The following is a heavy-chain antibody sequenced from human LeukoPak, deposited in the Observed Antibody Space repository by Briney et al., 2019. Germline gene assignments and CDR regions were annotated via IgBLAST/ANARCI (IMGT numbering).Heavy chain of an antibody. CDR3: AKLPTGFPNWFDP. J-gene: IGHJ5*02. CDR1: GGSVISGHYC. CDR2: VHFNGQT. Sequence: SETLSLTCTVSGGSVISGHYCWGWVRQPPGKGLQWIASVHFNGQTYSNPSLSGRVTMSIDTSQNQFSLKVTSLTSADTAVYYCAKLPTGFPNWFDPWGQGTLVTVSS. V-gene: IGHV4-39*01. D-gene: IGHD3-10*01.